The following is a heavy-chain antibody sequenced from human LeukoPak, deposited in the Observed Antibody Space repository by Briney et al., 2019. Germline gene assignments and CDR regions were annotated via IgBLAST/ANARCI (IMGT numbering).Heavy chain of an antibody. CDR1: GYTFTGYY. CDR2: INPNSGGT. Sequence: ASVKVSCKASGYTFTGYYMHWVRQAPGQGLEWMGWINPNSGGTNYAQKFRGRVTMTRDTSISTAYMELSRLRSDDTAVYYCASTVVVAATLFVPWGQGTLVTVSS. CDR3: ASTVVVAATLFVP. V-gene: IGHV1-2*02. J-gene: IGHJ5*02. D-gene: IGHD2-15*01.